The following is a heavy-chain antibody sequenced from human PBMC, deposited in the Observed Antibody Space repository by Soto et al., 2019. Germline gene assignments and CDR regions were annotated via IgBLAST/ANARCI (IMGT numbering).Heavy chain of an antibody. CDR1: GGTFSSYT. CDR3: ARGNHRWLQLWYFDL. D-gene: IGHD5-12*01. V-gene: IGHV1-69*05. CDR2: IIPIFGTA. Sequence: QVQLVQSGAEVKKPGSSVTVSCKASGGTFSSYTISWVRQAPGQGLEWMGGIIPIFGTANYAQKFQGRVTXTXDXSSXTANMELSSLRSEDTAVYYCARGNHRWLQLWYFDLWGRGTLVTVSS. J-gene: IGHJ2*01.